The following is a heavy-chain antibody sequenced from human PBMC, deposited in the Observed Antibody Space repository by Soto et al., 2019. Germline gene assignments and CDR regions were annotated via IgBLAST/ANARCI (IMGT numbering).Heavy chain of an antibody. Sequence: GGSLRLSCAASGFTFSSYAMHWVRQAPGKGLEWVAVISYDGSNKYYADSVKGRFTISRDNSKNTLYLQMNSLRAEDKAVYYCERRRRGAFDIWGQGTMVTVSS. J-gene: IGHJ3*02. CDR1: GFTFSSYA. V-gene: IGHV3-30-3*01. CDR3: ERRRRGAFDI. CDR2: ISYDGSNK.